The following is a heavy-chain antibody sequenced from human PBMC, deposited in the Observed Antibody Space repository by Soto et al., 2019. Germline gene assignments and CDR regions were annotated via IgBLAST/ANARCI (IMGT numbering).Heavy chain of an antibody. J-gene: IGHJ5*02. CDR1: GGSISDISYC. CDR3: ARHKSGSDWLDP. CDR2: MFYSGAT. Sequence: LSLTCTVSGGSISDISYCWGWIRQPPGKGLQWIGCMFYSGATYYNPSLKNRVTLSVDTSNNEFSLKLVSVTAPDTAVYYCARHKSGSDWLDPWGQGTLVTVYS. D-gene: IGHD2-15*01. V-gene: IGHV4-39*01.